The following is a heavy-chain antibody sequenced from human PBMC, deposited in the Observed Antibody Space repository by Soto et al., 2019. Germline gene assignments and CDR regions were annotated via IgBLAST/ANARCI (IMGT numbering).Heavy chain of an antibody. V-gene: IGHV3-23*01. CDR1: GCTLSSYA. D-gene: IGHD3-22*01. Sequence: EVQLLESGGGLVQPGGSLRLSCAASGCTLSSYAMTWVRQAPGKGLEWVSALSGSGVSTYYADSVKGRFTISRDNSKNTLYLQRNSLRAEDTAVYYCAKGGGSKDYYDTSGYYLYYYYAMDVWGQGTTVTVSS. CDR3: AKGGGSKDYYDTSGYYLYYYYAMDV. J-gene: IGHJ6*02. CDR2: LSGSGVST.